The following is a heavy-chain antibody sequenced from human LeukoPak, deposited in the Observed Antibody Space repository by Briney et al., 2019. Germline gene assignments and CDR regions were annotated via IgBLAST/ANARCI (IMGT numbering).Heavy chain of an antibody. CDR2: MNPNSGNT. V-gene: IGHV1-8*01. Sequence: GASVTVSCKASGYTFTSYDINWVRQATGQGLEWMGWMNPNSGNTGYAQRFQGRVTITRNTSISTAYMELSSLGSDDTAVYFCARAEYYGSGSYFTESYYYMDVWGKGTTVTVSS. CDR1: GYTFTSYD. CDR3: ARAEYYGSGSYFTESYYYMDV. D-gene: IGHD3-10*01. J-gene: IGHJ6*03.